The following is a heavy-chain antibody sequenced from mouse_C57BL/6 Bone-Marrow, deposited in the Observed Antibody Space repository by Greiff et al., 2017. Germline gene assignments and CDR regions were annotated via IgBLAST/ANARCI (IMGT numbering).Heavy chain of an antibody. CDR2: LNPKNGGT. CDR1: GYTFTDYN. V-gene: IGHV1-22*01. CDR3: ARWGYYGSIPYAMDY. D-gene: IGHD1-1*01. J-gene: IGHJ4*01. Sequence: EVQLQQSGPELVKPGASVKMSCKASGYTFTDYNMHWVKQSHGKSLGWIGYLNPKNGGTSYNQKFKGKATLTVNKSSSTAYLELRSLTSEYSAVYYCARWGYYGSIPYAMDYWGQGTSVTVSS.